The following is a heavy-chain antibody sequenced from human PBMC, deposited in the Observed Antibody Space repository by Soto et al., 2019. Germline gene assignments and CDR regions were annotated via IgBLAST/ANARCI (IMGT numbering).Heavy chain of an antibody. D-gene: IGHD6-13*01. CDR3: AREQFAAGRGHYDH. Sequence: QVQLVESGGGVVQPGGSLRLSCAASGFAFSTSVIHWVRQAPGKGLEWMAHISYNGNKKHYADSVKGRFTVSRDISESTLYLQMNGLRADDTAVYYCAREQFAAGRGHYDHWGQGTLVSVSS. CDR1: GFAFSTSV. V-gene: IGHV3-30*03. J-gene: IGHJ4*02. CDR2: ISYNGNKK.